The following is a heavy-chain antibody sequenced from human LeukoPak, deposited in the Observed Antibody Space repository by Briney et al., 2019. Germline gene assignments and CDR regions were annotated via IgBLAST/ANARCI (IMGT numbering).Heavy chain of an antibody. CDR3: AKDWGYSKGWYSH. Sequence: GGSLRLSCAASGVTFSSCAMSWGRQGPGQGLGWVSGISGSAGSTNYADPAKGRCTISRDNSKNTLYLQMNSLRVEATAVYYCAKDWGYSKGWYSHWGQGTLGTVSS. V-gene: IGHV3-23*01. CDR2: ISGSAGST. D-gene: IGHD6-19*01. J-gene: IGHJ4*02. CDR1: GVTFSSCA.